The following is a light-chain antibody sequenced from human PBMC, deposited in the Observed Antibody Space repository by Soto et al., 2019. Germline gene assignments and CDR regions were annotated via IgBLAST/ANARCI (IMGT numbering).Light chain of an antibody. CDR1: QSLSGN. Sequence: ELVMTQSPATLAGSPGATVTLSCRASQSLSGNLAWYQQKPGQAPRLLIFRASTRATGVPARFGGRGSGTEFTLTISGLQSEDFAVYYGQQYSKWPPWTFGPGTKVDIK. CDR2: RAS. J-gene: IGKJ1*01. V-gene: IGKV3-15*01. CDR3: QQYSKWPPWT.